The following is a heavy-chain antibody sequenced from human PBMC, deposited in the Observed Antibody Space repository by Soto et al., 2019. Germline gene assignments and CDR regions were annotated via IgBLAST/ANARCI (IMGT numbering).Heavy chain of an antibody. Sequence: QVQLVESGGGVVQPGRSLRLSCAASGFTFNTYAIHWVRQAPGKGLEWVAVISYDGSNTYYADSVKGRFTISRDNSKNTLYLKMNRLRAEDTAVYYCARGMGGGTLILYYFDYWGQGTLVTVSS. CDR1: GFTFNTYA. J-gene: IGHJ4*02. D-gene: IGHD3-16*01. V-gene: IGHV3-30-3*01. CDR3: ARGMGGGTLILYYFDY. CDR2: ISYDGSNT.